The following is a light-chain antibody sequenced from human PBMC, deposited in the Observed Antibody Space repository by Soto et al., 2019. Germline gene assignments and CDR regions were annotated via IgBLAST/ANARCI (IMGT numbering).Light chain of an antibody. V-gene: IGLV2-8*01. CDR2: EVS. CDR1: SSDVGGYNY. CDR3: SSYAGSNNFVV. J-gene: IGLJ2*01. Sequence: QSALTQPPSASGSPGQSVTISCTGTSSDVGGYNYVSWYQQHPGEAPKLMIYEVSKRPSGVPDRFSGSKSRNTASLTVSGLQAEDEADYSCSSYAGSNNFVVFGGGTKLTVL.